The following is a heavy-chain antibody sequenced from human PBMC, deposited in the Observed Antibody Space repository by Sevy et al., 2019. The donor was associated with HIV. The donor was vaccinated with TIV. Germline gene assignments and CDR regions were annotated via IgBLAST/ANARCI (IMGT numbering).Heavy chain of an antibody. CDR3: GRQGRVGASALRIWFDP. Sequence: SETLSLTCTVSGGSISSSSYYWGWIRQPPGKGLEWIGSIYYSGTTFYNPSLKSRVTISVDTSRNQFSLKLSSVTAADTAVYYCGRQGRVGASALRIWFDPWGQGTQVTVSS. J-gene: IGHJ5*02. V-gene: IGHV4-39*01. CDR2: IYYSGTT. CDR1: GGSISSSSYY. D-gene: IGHD1-26*01.